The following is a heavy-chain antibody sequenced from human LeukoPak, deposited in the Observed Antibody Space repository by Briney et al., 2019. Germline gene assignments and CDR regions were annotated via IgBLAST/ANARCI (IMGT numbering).Heavy chain of an antibody. CDR1: GVSVGGYY. V-gene: IGHV4-34*01. D-gene: IGHD2-2*02. CDR3: ARMRCGHTDNRCYNY. J-gene: IGHJ4*02. Sequence: PSETPSLTCAVHGVSVGGYYWSWIRQSPGKGLEWIGEIRSGYTNYNPSLKTRVTISADTSENQLSLRLTSVTAADTAVYYCARMRCGHTDNRCYNYWGQGTLVTVSS. CDR2: IRSGYT.